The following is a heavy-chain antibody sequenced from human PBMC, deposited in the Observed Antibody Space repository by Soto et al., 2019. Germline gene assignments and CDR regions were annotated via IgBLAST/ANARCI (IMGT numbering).Heavy chain of an antibody. CDR1: GGSLSTNP. CDR3: ARRDSGGFYRFFDS. D-gene: IGHD2-15*01. J-gene: IGHJ4*02. CDR2: TGSGTGPG. V-gene: IGHV1-69*06. Sequence: QVQMVQSGTEVKKPGSSVKVSCKASGGSLSTNPISWVRQAPGQGLEWMGGTGSGTGPGNHAQKFQGRLTVTADKSTSTVYMELTNLSSEDTAGDYCARRDSGGFYRFFDSWGQGTLVTVSS.